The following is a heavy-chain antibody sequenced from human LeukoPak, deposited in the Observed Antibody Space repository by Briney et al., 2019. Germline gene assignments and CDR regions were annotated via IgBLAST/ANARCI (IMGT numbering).Heavy chain of an antibody. V-gene: IGHV3-23*01. D-gene: IGHD3-10*01. CDR3: AKRGVVIRGILVIGYHQEAYHYDF. Sequence: GGSLRLSCVVSGISLSNYAMTGVRQAPGKVLEWVSYINERVGSTAYADSVKGRFTISRDTSLNTLYLQMNNLRAEDTAVYFCAKRGVVIRGILVIGYHQEAYHYDFWGQGVLVTVSS. CDR1: GISLSNYA. J-gene: IGHJ4*02. CDR2: INERVGST.